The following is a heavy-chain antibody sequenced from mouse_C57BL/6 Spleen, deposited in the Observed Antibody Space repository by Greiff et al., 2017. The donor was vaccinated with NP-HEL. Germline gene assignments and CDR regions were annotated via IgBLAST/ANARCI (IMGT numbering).Heavy chain of an antibody. V-gene: IGHV5-9*01. D-gene: IGHD2-4*01. CDR3: ARHEGLRWYYDV. Sequence: EVKLQESGGGLVKPGGSLKLSCAASGFTFSSYTMSWVRQTPEKRLEWVATISGGGGNTYYLDSVKGRFTISRDKAKNTVYLQMSRLRSEDTALYYCARHEGLRWYYDVWGTGTTVTVSS. J-gene: IGHJ1*03. CDR1: GFTFSSYT. CDR2: ISGGGGNT.